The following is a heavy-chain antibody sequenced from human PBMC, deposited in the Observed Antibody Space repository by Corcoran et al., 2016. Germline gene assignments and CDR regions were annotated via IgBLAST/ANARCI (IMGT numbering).Heavy chain of an antibody. V-gene: IGHV4-34*01. Sequence: QVQLQQWGAGLLKPSETLSLTCAVYGGSFSGYYWSWIRQPPGKGLEWIGEINHSGSTNYNPSLKSRVTISVDTYKNQFSLKLNYVTAADTVVYYCARSHKYCSSTSCYLYYYYYGMDVWCQGTTVTVSS. CDR1: GGSFSGYY. CDR3: ARSHKYCSSTSCYLYYYYYGMDV. J-gene: IGHJ6*02. CDR2: INHSGST. D-gene: IGHD2-2*01.